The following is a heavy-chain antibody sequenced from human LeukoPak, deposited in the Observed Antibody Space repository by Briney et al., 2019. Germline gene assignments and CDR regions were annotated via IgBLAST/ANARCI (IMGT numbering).Heavy chain of an antibody. Sequence: PGGSLRLSCAVSGVSFSSYAVGWARQTPGKGLQLVSTITGSGDSTFYADSVNGRFTVSRDNSKNTLYLQMSSLRADDTALYYCAFGPHQQWLLADYWGQGTLVTVSS. J-gene: IGHJ4*02. CDR1: GVSFSSYA. D-gene: IGHD6-19*01. CDR2: ITGSGDST. CDR3: AFGPHQQWLLADY. V-gene: IGHV3-23*01.